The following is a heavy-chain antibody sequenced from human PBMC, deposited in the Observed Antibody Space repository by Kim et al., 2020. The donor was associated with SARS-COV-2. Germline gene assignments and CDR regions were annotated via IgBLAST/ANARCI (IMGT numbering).Heavy chain of an antibody. V-gene: IGHV4-31*03. Sequence: SETLSLTCTVSGGSISSGGYYWSWIRQHPGKGLEWIGYIYYSGSTYYNPSLKSRVTISVDTSKNQFLLKLSPGTAADTAVYYCGREFYGSTSSVPDYWGQGTLVTVSS. CDR2: IYYSGST. CDR3: GREFYGSTSSVPDY. J-gene: IGHJ4*02. D-gene: IGHD2-2*01. CDR1: GGSISSGGYY.